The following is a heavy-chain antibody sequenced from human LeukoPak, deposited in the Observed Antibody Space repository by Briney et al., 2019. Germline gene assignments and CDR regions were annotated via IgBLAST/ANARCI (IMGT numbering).Heavy chain of an antibody. CDR3: AREFNYDSSGYYYP. J-gene: IGHJ5*02. CDR2: MNPNSGNT. Sequence: ASVKVSCKASGYTFTSYDINWVRQATGQGLEWMGWMNPNSGNTGYAQKFQGRVTMTRNTSISTAYMELSSLGSEDTAVYYCAREFNYDSSGYYYPWGQGTLVTVSS. V-gene: IGHV1-8*01. CDR1: GYTFTSYD. D-gene: IGHD3-22*01.